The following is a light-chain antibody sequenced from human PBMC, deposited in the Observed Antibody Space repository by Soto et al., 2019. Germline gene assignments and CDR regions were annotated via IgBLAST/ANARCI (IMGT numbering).Light chain of an antibody. V-gene: IGKV1-5*01. CDR3: QQYNIYSWT. Sequence: QMTQSPSTVSASVGDRVTITCRASESIHDWLVWYQQKPGKAPKIXIYHASNLASGVPSRFSGGGSGTEFTLTISSLQPDDFATYYCQQYNIYSWTFGQGTKVDIK. CDR2: HAS. CDR1: ESIHDW. J-gene: IGKJ1*01.